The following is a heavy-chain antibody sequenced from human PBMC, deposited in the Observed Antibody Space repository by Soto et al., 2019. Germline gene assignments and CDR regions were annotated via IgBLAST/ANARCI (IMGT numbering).Heavy chain of an antibody. D-gene: IGHD5-12*01. CDR2: IIPIFGTA. Sequence: SVKVSCKASGGTFSSYAISWVRQAPGQGLEWMGGIIPIFGTANYAQKFQGRVTITADESTSTAYMELSSLRSEDTAVYYCARDPRRDGYNFYYYYGMDVWGQGTTVTVSS. V-gene: IGHV1-69*13. J-gene: IGHJ6*02. CDR3: ARDPRRDGYNFYYYYGMDV. CDR1: GGTFSSYA.